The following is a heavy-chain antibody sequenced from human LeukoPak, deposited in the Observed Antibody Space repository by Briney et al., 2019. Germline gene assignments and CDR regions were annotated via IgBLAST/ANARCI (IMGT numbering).Heavy chain of an antibody. D-gene: IGHD3-22*01. V-gene: IGHV4-59*11. CDR1: GGSISSHY. Sequence: PSETLSLTCTVSGGSISSHYWSWIRQPPGKGLEWIGHIYYSGSTNYNPSLKSRVTISVDTSKNQFSLKLSSVTAADTAVYYCARGRGYYYDSSGTFDYWGQGTLVTVSS. J-gene: IGHJ4*02. CDR3: ARGRGYYYDSSGTFDY. CDR2: IYYSGST.